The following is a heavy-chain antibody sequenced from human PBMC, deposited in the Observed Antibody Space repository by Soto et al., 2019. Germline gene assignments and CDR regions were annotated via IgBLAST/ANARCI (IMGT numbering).Heavy chain of an antibody. CDR2: ISGSGGST. V-gene: IGHV3-23*01. J-gene: IGHJ4*02. CDR1: GFTFSSYA. CDR3: AKDQQFVYDFWSGYYEGSSHDY. D-gene: IGHD3-3*01. Sequence: GGSLRLSCAASGFTFSSYAMSWVRQAPGKGLEWVSAISGSGGSTYYADSVKGRFTISRDNSKNTLYLQMNSLRAEDTAVYYCAKDQQFVYDFWSGYYEGSSHDYWGQGTLVTVSS.